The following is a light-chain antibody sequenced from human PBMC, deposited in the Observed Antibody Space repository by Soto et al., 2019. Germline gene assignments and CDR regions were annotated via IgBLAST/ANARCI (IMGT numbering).Light chain of an antibody. CDR1: SSNIGAGYD. CDR2: GNS. J-gene: IGLJ3*02. CDR3: QSYDSSLSGWV. Sequence: QSVLTQPPSVSGAPGQRVTISCTGSSSNIGAGYDVHWYQQLPGTAPKLLIYGNSNRPSGVPDRFSGSKSGTSASLAITGXXXXDEADYYCQSYDSSLSGWVXGGGTKVTVL. V-gene: IGLV1-40*01.